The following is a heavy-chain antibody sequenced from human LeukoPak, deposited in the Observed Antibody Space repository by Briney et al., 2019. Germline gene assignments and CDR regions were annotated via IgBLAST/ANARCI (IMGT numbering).Heavy chain of an antibody. D-gene: IGHD2-2*01. CDR2: ISSSSSYT. J-gene: IGHJ6*02. V-gene: IGHV3-11*06. CDR1: GFTFSDYY. CDR3: ARSPEYYCSSTSCLYYYGMDV. Sequence: GGSLRLSCAASGFTFSDYYTSWIRQAPGKGLEWVSYISSSSSYTNYADSVKGRFTISRDNAKNSLYLQMNSLRAEDTAVYYCARSPEYYCSSTSCLYYYGMDVWGQGTTVTVSS.